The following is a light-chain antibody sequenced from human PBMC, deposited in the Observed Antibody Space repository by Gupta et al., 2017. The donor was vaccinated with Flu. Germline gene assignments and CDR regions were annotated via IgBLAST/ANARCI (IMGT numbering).Light chain of an antibody. Sequence: DIQMTPSPSTLSASIGDRVNITCRARQTISKWLAWYQQKPGKAPKLLNCKASSLESGVPSRFSGSGSGTEFTITISSLQPDDFATYYCQQYNRYSAFGQGTKVEIK. V-gene: IGKV1-5*03. J-gene: IGKJ1*01. CDR2: KAS. CDR3: QQYNRYSA. CDR1: QTISKW.